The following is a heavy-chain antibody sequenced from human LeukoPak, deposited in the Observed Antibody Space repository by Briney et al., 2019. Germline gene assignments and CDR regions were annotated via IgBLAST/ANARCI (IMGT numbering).Heavy chain of an antibody. V-gene: IGHV3-48*03. D-gene: IGHD3-22*01. CDR2: ISSSGSTI. J-gene: IGHJ4*02. CDR3: ARDEDSSGVFDY. Sequence: GGSLRLSCAASGFTFSSYEMNWVRQAPGKGLEWVSYISSSGSTIYYADSVKGRFTISRDNAKNSLYLQMNSLRAEDTAVYYCARDEDSSGVFDYRGQGTLVTVSS. CDR1: GFTFSSYE.